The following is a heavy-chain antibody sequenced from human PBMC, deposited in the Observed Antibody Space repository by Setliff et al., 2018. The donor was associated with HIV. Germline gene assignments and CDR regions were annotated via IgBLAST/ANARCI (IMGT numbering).Heavy chain of an antibody. V-gene: IGHV4-4*07. CDR2: IYTSGST. CDR3: GRTMTYYYLCMDV. CDR1: GGSISSYY. J-gene: IGHJ6*03. Sequence: SETLSLTCTVSGGSISSYYWSWIRQPAGKGLEWIGRIYTSGSTNYNPSLKSRVTMSIDKSKNQVSLELSSVTAADTAVYYCGRTMTYYYLCMDVWGNGTTVTVSS.